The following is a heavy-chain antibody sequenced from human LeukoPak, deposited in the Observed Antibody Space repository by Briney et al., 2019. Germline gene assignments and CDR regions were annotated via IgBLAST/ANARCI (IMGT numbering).Heavy chain of an antibody. Sequence: GASVKVSCKASGGTFSSYAISWVRQAPGQGLEWMGGIIPIFGTANYAQKFQGRVTITADESTSTAYMELSSLRSEDTAVYYCARAWGVYDFWSPSDYWGQGTLVTASS. V-gene: IGHV1-69*01. CDR1: GGTFSSYA. J-gene: IGHJ4*02. CDR2: IIPIFGTA. CDR3: ARAWGVYDFWSPSDY. D-gene: IGHD3-3*01.